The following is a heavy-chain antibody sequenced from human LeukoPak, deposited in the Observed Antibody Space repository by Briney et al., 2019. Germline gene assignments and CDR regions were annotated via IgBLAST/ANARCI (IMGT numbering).Heavy chain of an antibody. V-gene: IGHV3-30*18. D-gene: IGHD3-22*01. CDR2: ISYDGSNK. Sequence: GGSLRLSCGASGFTFSNYGMHWVRQAPGKGLEWVAVISYDGSNKYYADSVKGRFTISRDNSKNTLYLQMNSLRAEDTAVYYCAKGADSSGYYTPYWGQGTLVTVSS. CDR1: GFTFSNYG. CDR3: AKGADSSGYYTPY. J-gene: IGHJ4*02.